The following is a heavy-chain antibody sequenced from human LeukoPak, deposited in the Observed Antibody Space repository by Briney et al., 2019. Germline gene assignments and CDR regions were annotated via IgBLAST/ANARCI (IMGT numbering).Heavy chain of an antibody. CDR1: GGSFSGYY. J-gene: IGHJ6*03. CDR3: ARALRYFDQYYYYYMDV. CDR2: INDSGRS. V-gene: IGHV4-34*01. D-gene: IGHD3-9*01. Sequence: SETLSLTCGVYGGSFSGYYWSWIRQPPGKGLEWIGEINDSGRSNYKSSLKSRVTISEDTSKNQFSLKLSSVAAADTAVYYCARALRYFDQYYYYYMDVWGKGTTVTVSS.